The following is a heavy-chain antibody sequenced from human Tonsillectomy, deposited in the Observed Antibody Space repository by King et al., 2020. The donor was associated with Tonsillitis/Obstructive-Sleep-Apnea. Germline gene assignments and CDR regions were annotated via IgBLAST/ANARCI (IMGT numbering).Heavy chain of an antibody. Sequence: QLQESGPGLVKPSETLSLTCTVSGGSISSSSYYWGWIRQSPGKGLEWIGSIYYSGSTYYNPSLKSRVTISVDTSKNQFSLKLSSVTAADTAVYYCASPPPPRVHYYYYGMDVWGQGTTVTVSS. CDR2: IYYSGST. CDR3: ASPPPPRVHYYYYGMDV. J-gene: IGHJ6*02. CDR1: GGSISSSSYY. D-gene: IGHD1-1*01. V-gene: IGHV4-39*01.